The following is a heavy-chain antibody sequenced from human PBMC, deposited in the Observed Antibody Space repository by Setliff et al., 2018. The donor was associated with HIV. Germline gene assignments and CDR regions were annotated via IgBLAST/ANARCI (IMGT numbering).Heavy chain of an antibody. CDR1: GGSINRGTYY. Sequence: KASETLSLTCSVSGGSINRGTYYWTWIRQSAGKGLEWIGHIYITGDTDYNPSLQGRVTMTRDTSTSTVYMDLSRLRSEDTAVYYCAREFPGGTKGFDYWGQGTLVTVSS. CDR2: IYITGDT. D-gene: IGHD1-1*01. J-gene: IGHJ4*02. CDR3: AREFPGGTKGFDY. V-gene: IGHV4-61*10.